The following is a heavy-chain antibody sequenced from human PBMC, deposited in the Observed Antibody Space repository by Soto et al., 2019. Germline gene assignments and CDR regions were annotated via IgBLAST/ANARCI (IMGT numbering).Heavy chain of an antibody. CDR3: AKGTYYYDSSGPY. D-gene: IGHD3-22*01. V-gene: IGHV3-53*04. CDR1: GLTFSSAW. Sequence: GSLRLSCEASGLTFSSAWMNWVRQAPGKGLEWVSIIYSGGSTYYADSVKGRFTISRHNSKNTLYLQMNSLRAEDTAVYYCAKGTYYYDSSGPYWGQGTLVTVSS. CDR2: IYSGGST. J-gene: IGHJ4*02.